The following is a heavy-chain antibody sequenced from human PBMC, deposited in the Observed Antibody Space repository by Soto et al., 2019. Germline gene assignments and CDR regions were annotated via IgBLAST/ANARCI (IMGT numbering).Heavy chain of an antibody. Sequence: SETLSLTCSVSGGALRSYFWTWIRQTPGKGLEWIGYIDYSGSTTYSPSLKSRASLSVDTSKNQFSLTLRSVTAADTAIYYCAREKIFTRLSFFALDAGAQGTTLPFSS. CDR2: IDYSGST. J-gene: IGHJ6*02. D-gene: IGHD3-16*01. CDR3: AREKIFTRLSFFALDA. CDR1: GGALRSYF. V-gene: IGHV4-59*12.